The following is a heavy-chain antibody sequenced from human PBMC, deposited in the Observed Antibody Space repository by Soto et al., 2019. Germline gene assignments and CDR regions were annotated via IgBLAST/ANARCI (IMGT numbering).Heavy chain of an antibody. CDR1: GFSLSTSGVG. Sequence: QITLKESDPTLVKPTQTLTLTCTFSGFSLSTSGVGVGWIRQPPGKALEWLALIYWNDDKRYSPSLKSRLTITKDTSKNQVVLTMTNMDPVDTATYYCAHTYQLLPGAYWGQGTLVTVSS. CDR3: AHTYQLLPGAY. CDR2: IYWNDDK. V-gene: IGHV2-5*01. J-gene: IGHJ4*02. D-gene: IGHD2-2*01.